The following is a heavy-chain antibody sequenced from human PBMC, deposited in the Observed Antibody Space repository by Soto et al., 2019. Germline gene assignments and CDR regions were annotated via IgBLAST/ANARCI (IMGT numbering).Heavy chain of an antibody. D-gene: IGHD2-15*01. J-gene: IGHJ4*02. V-gene: IGHV3-30*04. Sequence: HPGGSLRLSCAASGFTFTTYAIHWVRQAPGKGLEWVAVISNDGRGKYYADSVKGRFTTSRDNSKNTLYLQMNSLRSDDTAVYYCARDQCFGGGRSCYYFDFWGQGTLVTVSS. CDR3: ARDQCFGGGRSCYYFDF. CDR1: GFTFTTYA. CDR2: ISNDGRGK.